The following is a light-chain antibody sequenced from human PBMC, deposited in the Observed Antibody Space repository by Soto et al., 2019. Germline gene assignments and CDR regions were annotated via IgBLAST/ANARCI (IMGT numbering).Light chain of an antibody. J-gene: IGKJ1*01. CDR3: QQYCSSGT. CDR2: GAS. CDR1: QSISSS. Sequence: TQSPSSLSASVGATITITCRASQSISSSLNWYQQKPGQAPRLLIYGASNRATGIPDRFSGSGSGTDFTLTIRRLEPEDFAVYYCQQYCSSGTFGQGTKVDIK. V-gene: IGKV3-20*01.